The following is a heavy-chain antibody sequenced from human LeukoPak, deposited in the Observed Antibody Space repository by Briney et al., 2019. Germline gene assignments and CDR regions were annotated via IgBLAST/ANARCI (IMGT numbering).Heavy chain of an antibody. D-gene: IGHD2-15*01. J-gene: IGHJ3*01. Sequence: GGSLRLSCAASGFTFSSYWMHWVRQAPGKGLVWVSRINSDGSTTRYADSVKGRFTISRDNAENTLYLQMSSLRAEDAAVYFCTRDSALLGVAFDLWGQGTVVTVSS. CDR3: TRDSALLGVAFDL. V-gene: IGHV3-74*01. CDR2: INSDGSTT. CDR1: GFTFSSYW.